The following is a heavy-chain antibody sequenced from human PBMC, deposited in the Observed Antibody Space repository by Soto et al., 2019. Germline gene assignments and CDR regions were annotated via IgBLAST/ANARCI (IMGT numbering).Heavy chain of an antibody. CDR1: GGSISSGGYY. V-gene: IGHV4-31*03. Sequence: SETLSLTCTVSGGSISSGGYYWSWIRQHPGKGLEWIGYIYYSGSTYYNPSLKSRVTISVDTSKNQFSLKLSSVTAADTAVYYCAREGRDIVVVPAATLLDYYYYYMDVCGKGTTVTVSS. CDR3: AREGRDIVVVPAATLLDYYYYYMDV. J-gene: IGHJ6*03. CDR2: IYYSGST. D-gene: IGHD2-2*01.